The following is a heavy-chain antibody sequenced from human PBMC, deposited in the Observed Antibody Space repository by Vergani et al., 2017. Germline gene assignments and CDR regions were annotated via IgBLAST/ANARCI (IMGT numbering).Heavy chain of an antibody. Sequence: QVQLQQWGPGLLKPSETLSLTCAVYGGSLSGYYWSWIRLAPGKGLEWIGEINNSGTINYNPTLKSPFNVSIDTSRDHFSLKLRSVSAADTAVYFCARRAERWETLLRDDLDVWGQGTFVTVSP. D-gene: IGHD1-26*01. CDR2: INNSGTI. V-gene: IGHV4-34*01. J-gene: IGHJ3*01. CDR1: GGSLSGYY. CDR3: ARRAERWETLLRDDLDV.